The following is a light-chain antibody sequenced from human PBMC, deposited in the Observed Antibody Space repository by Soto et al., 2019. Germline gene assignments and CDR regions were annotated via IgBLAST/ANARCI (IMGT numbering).Light chain of an antibody. CDR3: SSYTSSSTPYV. J-gene: IGLJ1*01. V-gene: IGLV2-14*01. Sequence: QSALTQPASVSGSPGQSITISCTGISSDVGPYNSVSWYQHHPGKAPKLMIYEVTNRPSGVFNRFSGSKSGNTASLTISGLQAEDEADYYCSSYTSSSTPYVFGTGTKVTVI. CDR1: SSDVGPYNS. CDR2: EVT.